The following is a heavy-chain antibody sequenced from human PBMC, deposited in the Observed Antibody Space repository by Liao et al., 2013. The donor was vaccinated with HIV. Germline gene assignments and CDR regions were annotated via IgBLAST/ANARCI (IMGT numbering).Heavy chain of an antibody. CDR2: INHSGST. D-gene: IGHD3-10*01. CDR3: ARSAGYMVRPRGYFDY. J-gene: IGHJ4*02. CDR1: GGSFSGYY. V-gene: IGHV4-34*01. Sequence: QVQLQQWGAGLLKPSETLSLTCAVYGGSFSGYYWSWIRQPPGKGLEWIGEINHSGSTNYNPSLKSRVTISVDTSKNQFSLKLSSVTAADTAVYYCARSAGYMVRPRGYFDYWGQGTLVTVSS.